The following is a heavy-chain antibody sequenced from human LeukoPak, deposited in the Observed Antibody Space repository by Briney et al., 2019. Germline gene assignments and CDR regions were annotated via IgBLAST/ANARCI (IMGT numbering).Heavy chain of an antibody. CDR2: IYDGGGT. CDR3: TRVDTVSGILA. J-gene: IGHJ5*02. Sequence: PGRSLRLSCAASGFTVNSNYLSWVRQAPGRGLEWVSVIYDGGGTYYADSVKGRFTISRDNSKNTLYLQMNSLRAEDTAVYYCTRVDTVSGILAWGQGTLVTVSS. D-gene: IGHD5-18*01. V-gene: IGHV3-53*01. CDR1: GFTVNSNY.